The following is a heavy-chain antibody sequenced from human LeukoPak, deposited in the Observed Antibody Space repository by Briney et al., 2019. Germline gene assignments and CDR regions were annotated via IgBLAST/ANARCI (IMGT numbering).Heavy chain of an antibody. CDR1: GYTFTSYD. D-gene: IGHD6-19*01. V-gene: IGHV1-8*01. Sequence: GASVKVSCKASGYTFTSYDINWVRQATGQGLEWMGWMNPNSGNTGYAQKFQGRVTMTRNTSISTAYMELSSLRSEDTAVYYCARVPDSSGWYWTSGYYYGMDVWGQGTTVTVSS. CDR3: ARVPDSSGWYWTSGYYYGMDV. J-gene: IGHJ6*02. CDR2: MNPNSGNT.